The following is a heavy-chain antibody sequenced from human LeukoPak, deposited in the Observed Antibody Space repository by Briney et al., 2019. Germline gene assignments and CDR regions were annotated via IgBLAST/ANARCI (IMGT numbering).Heavy chain of an antibody. D-gene: IGHD3-16*01. Sequence: ASVKVSCKASGGTLSSYAISWVRQAPGQGLEWMGGIIPIFGTANYAQKFQGRVTITADESTSTAYMELSSLRSEDTAVYYCARVYGGEDNAYWGQGTLVTVSS. V-gene: IGHV1-69*13. CDR2: IIPIFGTA. CDR1: GGTLSSYA. CDR3: ARVYGGEDNAY. J-gene: IGHJ4*02.